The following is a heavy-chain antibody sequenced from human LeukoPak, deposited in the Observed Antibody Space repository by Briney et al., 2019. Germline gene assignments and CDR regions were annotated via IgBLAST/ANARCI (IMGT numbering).Heavy chain of an antibody. D-gene: IGHD4-17*01. CDR2: IHYTGRA. V-gene: IGHV4-39*01. Sequence: LETLSLTCSVFGGSISSTTYYWVWIRQPPGKELECIASIHYTGRAYYNPSLKSRVTISADTSKNHFSLKLSSVTAADTAVYYCARHFDNGDYKKTFDIWGQGTMVTVSS. CDR1: GGSISSTTYY. CDR3: ARHFDNGDYKKTFDI. J-gene: IGHJ3*02.